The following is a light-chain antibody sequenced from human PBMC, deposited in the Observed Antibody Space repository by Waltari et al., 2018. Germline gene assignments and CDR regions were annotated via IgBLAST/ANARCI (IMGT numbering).Light chain of an antibody. CDR2: VNSDGSH. V-gene: IGLV4-69*01. J-gene: IGLJ3*02. CDR1: SGHSSNI. Sequence: QLVLTQSPSASASLGASVQLTCTLDSGHSSNIIPWHQQKPEKGPRFLMKVNSDGSHTKGDEIPDRFSGSSSGPERYLTISSVQSEDEADYYCQTGGHGTWVFGGGTKLTVL. CDR3: QTGGHGTWV.